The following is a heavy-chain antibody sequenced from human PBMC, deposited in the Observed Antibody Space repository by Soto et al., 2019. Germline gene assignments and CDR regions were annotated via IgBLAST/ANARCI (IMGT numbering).Heavy chain of an antibody. CDR1: GYSFTDYH. CDR3: ARDLSHLTDPYDFWSGYYGYYYYGMDV. V-gene: IGHV1-2*04. D-gene: IGHD3-3*01. J-gene: IGHJ6*02. Sequence: ASVKVSCKASGYSFTDYHIHWVRQAPGQGLEWLGRINPKSGGTSTAQKFQGWVTMTTDTSISTAYMELRSLRSDDTAVYYCARDLSHLTDPYDFWSGYYGYYYYGMDVWGQGTTVTVSS. CDR2: INPKSGGT.